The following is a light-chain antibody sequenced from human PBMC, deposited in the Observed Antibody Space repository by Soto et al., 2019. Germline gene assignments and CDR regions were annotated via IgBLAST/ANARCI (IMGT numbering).Light chain of an antibody. CDR1: SSNIGSNS. CDR3: AAWDDSLNGEVV. J-gene: IGLJ2*01. CDR2: STN. Sequence: QSVLTQPPSASGTPGQRVTISGSGSSSNIGSNSVNWYQQLPGTSPKLLIYSTNQRPSGVPDRFSGSKSDTSASLAISGLQSEDEADYYCAAWDDSLNGEVVFGGGTKVTVL. V-gene: IGLV1-44*01.